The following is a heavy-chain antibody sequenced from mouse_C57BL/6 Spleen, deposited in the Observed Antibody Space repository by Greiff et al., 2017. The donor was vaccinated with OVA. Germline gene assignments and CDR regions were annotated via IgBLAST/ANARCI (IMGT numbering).Heavy chain of an antibody. D-gene: IGHD1-1*01. CDR1: GYTFTDYY. J-gene: IGHJ1*03. V-gene: IGHV1-76*01. CDR3: ARSLYYGSSSYWYFDV. Sequence: VNLVESGAELVRPGASVKLSCKASGYTFTDYYINWVKQRPGQGLEWIARIYPGSGNTYYNEKFKGKATLTAEKSSSTAYMQLSSLTSEDSAVYFCARSLYYGSSSYWYFDVWGTGTTVTVSS. CDR2: IYPGSGNT.